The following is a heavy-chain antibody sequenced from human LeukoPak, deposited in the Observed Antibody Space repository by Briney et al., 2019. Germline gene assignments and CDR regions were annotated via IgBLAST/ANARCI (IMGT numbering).Heavy chain of an antibody. V-gene: IGHV1-18*01. CDR1: GYTFTSYG. CDR2: ISAYNGNT. Sequence: ASVKVSCKASGYTFTSYGISWVRQAPGQGLEWMGWISAYNGNTNYAQKLQGRVTMTTDTSTSTAYTELRSLRSDDTAVYYCAITIVVVPAAIPDNWFDPWGQGTLVTVSS. D-gene: IGHD2-2*02. J-gene: IGHJ5*02. CDR3: AITIVVVPAAIPDNWFDP.